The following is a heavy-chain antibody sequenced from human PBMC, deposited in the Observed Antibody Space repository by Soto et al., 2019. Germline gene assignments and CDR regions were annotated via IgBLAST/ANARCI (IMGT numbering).Heavy chain of an antibody. Sequence: HPGGSLRLSCAASGFTFSSYAMHWVRQAPGKGLEWVAVISYDGSNKYYADSVKGRFTISRDNSKNTLYLQMNSLGAEDTAVYYCAKSTRFLDRAPLLFGMAVWGQGTTVTVSS. V-gene: IGHV3-30-3*02. CDR1: GFTFSSYA. CDR2: ISYDGSNK. CDR3: AKSTRFLDRAPLLFGMAV. D-gene: IGHD3-3*01. J-gene: IGHJ6*02.